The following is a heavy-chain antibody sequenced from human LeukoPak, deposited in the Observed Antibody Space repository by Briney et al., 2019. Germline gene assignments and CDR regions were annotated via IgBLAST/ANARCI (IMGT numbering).Heavy chain of an antibody. J-gene: IGHJ4*02. CDR1: GFTFSSYG. CDR3: AKDRVQLWFYFDY. CDR2: ISYDGSNK. Sequence: PGGSLRLSCAASGFTFSSYGMHWVRQAPGKGLEWVAVISYDGSNKYYADSVKGRFTISRDNSKNTLYLQMNSQRAEDTAVYYCAKDRVQLWFYFDYWGQGTLVTVSS. D-gene: IGHD5-18*01. V-gene: IGHV3-30*18.